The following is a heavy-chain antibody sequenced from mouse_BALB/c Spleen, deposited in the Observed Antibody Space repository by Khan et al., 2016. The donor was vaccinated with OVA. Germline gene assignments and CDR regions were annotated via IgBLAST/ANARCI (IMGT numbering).Heavy chain of an antibody. J-gene: IGHJ3*01. D-gene: IGHD2-1*01. V-gene: IGHV5-9-3*01. CDR2: VNSDGDYT. CDR3: ARSAYGNFAY. Sequence: EVQVVESGGGLVKPGGSLKLSCAASGFTFSTYAMSWVRQTPERRLEWVATVNSDGDYTFYPDNVTGRFPISRANAKKTLYLQLSRLRSEDTAMYYCARSAYGNFAYWGQGTLVTVSA. CDR1: GFTFSTYA.